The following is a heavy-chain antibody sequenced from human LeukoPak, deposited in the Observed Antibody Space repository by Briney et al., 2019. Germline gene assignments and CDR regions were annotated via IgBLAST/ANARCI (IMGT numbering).Heavy chain of an antibody. V-gene: IGHV1-24*01. CDR1: GYTLTELS. CDR3: ATRRAILPGRAFDP. Sequence: ASVKVSCKVSGYTLTELSMHWVRQAPGKGLEWMGGFDPEDGETIYAQKFQGRVTMTEDTSTDTAYMELSSLRSEDTAVYYCATRRAILPGRAFDPWDQGTLVTVSS. J-gene: IGHJ5*02. CDR2: FDPEDGET. D-gene: IGHD2-21*01.